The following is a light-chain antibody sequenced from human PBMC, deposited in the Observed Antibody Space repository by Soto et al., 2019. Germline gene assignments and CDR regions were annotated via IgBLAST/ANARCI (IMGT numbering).Light chain of an antibody. CDR2: GNS. Sequence: QSVLTQPPSVSGAPGQRVTISCTGSSSNIGAGYDVHWYQQLPGTAPKLLIYGNSNRPSGVPDRFSGSKSGTSASLAITWLQAEDEADYYCQSYDSSLSGRYVFGTGTKLTVL. CDR3: QSYDSSLSGRYV. J-gene: IGLJ1*01. CDR1: SSNIGAGYD. V-gene: IGLV1-40*01.